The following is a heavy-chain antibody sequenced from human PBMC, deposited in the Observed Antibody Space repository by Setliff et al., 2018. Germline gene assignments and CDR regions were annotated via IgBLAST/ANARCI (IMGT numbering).Heavy chain of an antibody. Sequence: PSETLSLTCTVSGGSISSGGYYWGWIRQHPGKGLEWIGYIYYSGSTSYYNPSLKSRVTISVDTSKNQFSLNLKSVTAADTAVYYCARAPLQPAERTFVHWGPGTLVTVSS. V-gene: IGHV4-31*03. J-gene: IGHJ4*02. CDR3: ARAPLQPAERTFVH. CDR1: GGSISSGGYY. CDR2: IYYSGSTS.